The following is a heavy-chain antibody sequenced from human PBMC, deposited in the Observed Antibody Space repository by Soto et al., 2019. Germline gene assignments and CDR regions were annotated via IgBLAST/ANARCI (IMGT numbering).Heavy chain of an antibody. J-gene: IGHJ4*02. Sequence: SETLSLTCAVYGGSFSGYYWSWIRQPPGKGLEWIGEINHSGSTNYNPSLKSRVTISVDTSKNQFSLKLSSVTAADTAVYYCARDEYSSSKPYFDYWGQGTLVTVS. CDR3: ARDEYSSSKPYFDY. CDR1: GGSFSGYY. D-gene: IGHD6-6*01. CDR2: INHSGST. V-gene: IGHV4-34*01.